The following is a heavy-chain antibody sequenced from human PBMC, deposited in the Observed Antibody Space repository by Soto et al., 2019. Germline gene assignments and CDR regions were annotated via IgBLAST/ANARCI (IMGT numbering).Heavy chain of an antibody. D-gene: IGHD4-4*01. CDR1: GFTFYNFA. V-gene: IGHV3-23*01. J-gene: IGHJ4*02. CDR2: ISGSGGGT. Sequence: QPGGSLRLSCATSGFTFYNFAMTWVRQAPGKGLEWVSVISGSGGGTYYTDSVKGRFTISRDNSKNTLFLQMNSLRTEDTAVYFCAKEVDPYSTYRYAGHWGQGTLVTVSS. CDR3: AKEVDPYSTYRYAGH.